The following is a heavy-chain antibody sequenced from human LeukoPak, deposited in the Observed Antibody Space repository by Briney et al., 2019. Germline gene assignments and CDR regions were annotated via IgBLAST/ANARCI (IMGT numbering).Heavy chain of an antibody. CDR3: ARVHDSDWYFDY. Sequence: ASVKVSCKASGYSFTTYYMHWVRQAPGQGLEWMGIIKPSGGSTSYAQKFQDRVTMTRDTSTSIVYMELSSLRSEDTAVYYCARVHDSDWYFDYWGQGTLVTVSS. CDR2: IKPSGGST. D-gene: IGHD6-19*01. V-gene: IGHV1-46*01. CDR1: GYSFTTYY. J-gene: IGHJ4*02.